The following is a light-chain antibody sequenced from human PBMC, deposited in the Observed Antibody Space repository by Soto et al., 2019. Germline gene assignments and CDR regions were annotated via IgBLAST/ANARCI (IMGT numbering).Light chain of an antibody. V-gene: IGKV3-20*01. Sequence: EIVLTQSPGTLSLSPGERATLSCRASQGVDNYLAWYQQKPVQAPRLLIYGASRRATGIPDRFSGSGYGTDFTLTISRLEPEDFAVYYCHQYGVSPVTFGQGTTVEIK. CDR2: GAS. CDR3: HQYGVSPVT. CDR1: QGVDNY. J-gene: IGKJ1*01.